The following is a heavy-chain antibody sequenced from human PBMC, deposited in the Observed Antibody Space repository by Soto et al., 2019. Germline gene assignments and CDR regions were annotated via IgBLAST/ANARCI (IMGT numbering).Heavy chain of an antibody. CDR2: IYHGGAT. CDR1: GGSISSYY. V-gene: IGHV4-59*01. Sequence: SETLCLTCTVSGGSISSYYGSWIRQPPGKGLEWIGYIYHGGATTYNPSLKSRVTISVDTSKNQFFLKVNSVTAADTAVYFCARDSSGRHDYWGQGTPVTVSS. J-gene: IGHJ4*02. CDR3: ARDSSGRHDY. D-gene: IGHD3-22*01.